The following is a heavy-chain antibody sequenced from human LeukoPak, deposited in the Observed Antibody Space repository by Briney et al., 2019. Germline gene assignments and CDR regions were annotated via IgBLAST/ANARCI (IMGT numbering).Heavy chain of an antibody. D-gene: IGHD5-24*01. V-gene: IGHV3-23*01. J-gene: IGHJ4*02. CDR3: AKDDAWLQYGD. CDR1: GFTFSSHG. Sequence: GGTLRLSCAASGFTFSSHGMNWVRQAPGKGLEWVSGISPNGVITYYADSVKGRFSISRDNSKGTVSLQMNSLRPEDTAVYYCAKDDAWLQYGDWGRGTLVTVSS. CDR2: ISPNGVIT.